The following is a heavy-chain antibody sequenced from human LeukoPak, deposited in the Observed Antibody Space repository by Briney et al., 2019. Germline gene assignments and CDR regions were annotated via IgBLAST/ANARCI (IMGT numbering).Heavy chain of an antibody. J-gene: IGHJ4*02. D-gene: IGHD3-22*01. V-gene: IGHV3-23*01. Sequence: GRSLRLSCAASGFTFSSYGMHWVRQAPGKGLEWVSAISGSGGSTYYADSVKGRFTISRDNSKNTLYLQMNSLRAEDTAVYYCAKRFSPYYYDSSGYYFDYWGQGTLVTVSS. CDR1: GFTFSSYG. CDR2: ISGSGGST. CDR3: AKRFSPYYYDSSGYYFDY.